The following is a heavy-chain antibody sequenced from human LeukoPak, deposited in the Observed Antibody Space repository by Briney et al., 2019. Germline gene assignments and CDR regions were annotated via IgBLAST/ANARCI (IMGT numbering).Heavy chain of an antibody. D-gene: IGHD3-22*01. CDR1: GFTFSMFG. Sequence: GGSLRLSCAASGFTFSMFGMHWVRQAPDKGLEWVALIWYDGGNKYYADSVKGRFTISRDNSRNTLYLQMNSLRAEDTAVYYCARNVGAYYYDSSGYYGYWGQGTLVTVSS. CDR2: IWYDGGNK. J-gene: IGHJ4*02. V-gene: IGHV3-33*01. CDR3: ARNVGAYYYDSSGYYGY.